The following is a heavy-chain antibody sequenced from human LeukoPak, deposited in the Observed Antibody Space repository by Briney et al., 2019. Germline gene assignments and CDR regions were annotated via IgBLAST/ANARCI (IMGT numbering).Heavy chain of an antibody. CDR2: IYYSGST. CDR1: GGSISSSSYY. Sequence: KASETLSLTCTVSGGSISSSSYYWGWIRQPPGKGLEWIGSIYYSGSTYYNPSLKSRVTMSVDTSKNQFSLKLSSVTAADTAVYYCARDQYYYDSSGYSRFDYWGQGTLVTVSS. J-gene: IGHJ4*02. V-gene: IGHV4-39*07. CDR3: ARDQYYYDSSGYSRFDY. D-gene: IGHD3-22*01.